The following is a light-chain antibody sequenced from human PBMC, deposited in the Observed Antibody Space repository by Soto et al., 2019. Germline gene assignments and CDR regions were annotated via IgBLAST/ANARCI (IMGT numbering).Light chain of an antibody. J-gene: IGKJ1*01. CDR2: GAS. CDR1: QGVSSSY. CDR3: QQYGGSPWT. V-gene: IGKV3-20*01. Sequence: EIVLTQSPGTLSLSPGERATLSCRASQGVSSSYFAWYRQRPGQAPRLLIYGASSRAAGIPDRFSGSGSGTDFTLTISRREPEDFAVYYCQQYGGSPWTFGQGTKVEIK.